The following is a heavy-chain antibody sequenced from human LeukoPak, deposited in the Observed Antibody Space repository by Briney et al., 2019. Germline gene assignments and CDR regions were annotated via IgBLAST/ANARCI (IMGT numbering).Heavy chain of an antibody. V-gene: IGHV1-18*01. CDR1: GYTFTSYG. CDR2: ISAYTGNT. CDR3: ASSDPDYYYSYGMDV. Sequence: ASVKVSCKASGYTFTSYGISWVRQAPGQGLEWMGWISAYTGNTNFAQNLQGRVTMTTDTSTSTAYMELRSLRSDDTAVYYCASSDPDYYYSYGMDVWGQGTTVTVSS. J-gene: IGHJ6*02. D-gene: IGHD3-10*01.